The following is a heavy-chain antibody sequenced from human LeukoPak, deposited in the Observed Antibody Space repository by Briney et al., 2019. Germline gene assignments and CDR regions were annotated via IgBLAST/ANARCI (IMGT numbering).Heavy chain of an antibody. CDR3: ARGYNAGSLKEGTIDY. CDR2: INAGNGNT. J-gene: IGHJ4*02. D-gene: IGHD5-24*01. CDR1: GYTFTSYA. V-gene: IGHV1-3*01. Sequence: ASVKLSCKASGYTFTSYAMHWVRQAPGQSLEWMGWINAGNGNTKYSQKFQGRVTITRDTSASTAYMELSSLRSEDTAVYYCARGYNAGSLKEGTIDYWGQGTLVTVSS.